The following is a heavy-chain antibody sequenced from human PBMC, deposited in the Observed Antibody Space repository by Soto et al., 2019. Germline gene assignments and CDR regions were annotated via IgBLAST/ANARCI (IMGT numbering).Heavy chain of an antibody. Sequence: VKVSYEGTGGSFISYAIIWVRQAPGQGLEWMGGIIPIFGTANYAQKFQGRVTITADESTSTAYMELSSLRSEDTAVYYCARETHLYDSSGLDYWGQGTLVTVSS. CDR3: ARETHLYDSSGLDY. CDR1: GGSFISYA. CDR2: IIPIFGTA. D-gene: IGHD3-22*01. J-gene: IGHJ4*02. V-gene: IGHV1-69*01.